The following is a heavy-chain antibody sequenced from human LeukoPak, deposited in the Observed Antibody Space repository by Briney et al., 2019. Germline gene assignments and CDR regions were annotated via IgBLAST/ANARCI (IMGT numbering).Heavy chain of an antibody. Sequence: GESLKISCKGSGYSFTSYWIGWVRQMPGKGLEWMGIIYPGDSDTRYSPSFQGQVTISADKSISTAYLQWSSPKASDTAVYYCARQSTYYDFWSGYYYGMDVWGQGTTVTVSS. CDR1: GYSFTSYW. D-gene: IGHD3-3*01. V-gene: IGHV5-51*01. CDR2: IYPGDSDT. J-gene: IGHJ6*02. CDR3: ARQSTYYDFWSGYYYGMDV.